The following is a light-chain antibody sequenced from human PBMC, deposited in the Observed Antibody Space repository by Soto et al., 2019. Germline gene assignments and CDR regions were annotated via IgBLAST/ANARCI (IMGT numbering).Light chain of an antibody. CDR2: DAS. J-gene: IGKJ1*01. V-gene: IGKV1-5*01. CDR3: QQYDSYSWT. Sequence: DIQMTRSPSTLYASVGDRVTITCRASQSISTWLAWYQQKPGKAPKLLIYDASSLESGVPSRFSGSGSGTEFTLTISSLQPDDFATYYCQQYDSYSWTFGQGTKVDIK. CDR1: QSISTW.